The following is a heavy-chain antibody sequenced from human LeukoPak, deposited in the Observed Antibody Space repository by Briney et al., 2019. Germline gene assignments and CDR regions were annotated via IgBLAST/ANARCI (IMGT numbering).Heavy chain of an antibody. CDR2: IYPGDSDT. CDR3: ARHRSYDFLTGYPYQMDV. V-gene: IGHV5-51*01. CDR1: GYSFNTYW. D-gene: IGHD3-9*01. J-gene: IGHJ6*03. Sequence: GESLKISCKGSGYSFNTYWIGWVRQMPGKGLEWMGIIYPGDSDTRYSPSFQGQVTISADKSISTAYLQWSSLKASDTAMYYCARHRSYDFLTGYPYQMDVWGKGTTVTISS.